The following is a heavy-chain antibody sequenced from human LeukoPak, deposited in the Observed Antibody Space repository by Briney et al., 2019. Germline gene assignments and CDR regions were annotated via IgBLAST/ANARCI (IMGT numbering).Heavy chain of an antibody. CDR3: ARDNATRRDAWWFNP. CDR1: GYTFTSNY. CDR2: ISPSGGST. V-gene: IGHV1-46*01. J-gene: IGHJ5*02. Sequence: ASVKVSCKAFGYTFTSNYMHWVRQAPGQGPEWMGVISPSGGSTTYAQKFQGRVALTRDMSTSTDYLELSSLRSEDTAVYYYARDNATRRDAWWFNPWGQGTLVTVSS. D-gene: IGHD2-21*01.